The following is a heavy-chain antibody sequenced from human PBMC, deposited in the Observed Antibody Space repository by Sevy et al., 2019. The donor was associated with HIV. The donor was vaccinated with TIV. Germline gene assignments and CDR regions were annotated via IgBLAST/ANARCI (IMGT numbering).Heavy chain of an antibody. V-gene: IGHV3-7*01. CDR2: IKQDGSEK. D-gene: IGHD3-10*01. CDR1: GFTFSSYW. CDR3: ASESLVLLWFGESVKGHYYYMDV. Sequence: GGSLRLSCAASGFTFSSYWMSWVRQAPGKGLEWVANIKQDGSEKYYVDSVKGRFTISRDNAKNSLYLQMNSLRAEDTAVYYCASESLVLLWFGESVKGHYYYMDVWGKGTTVTVSS. J-gene: IGHJ6*03.